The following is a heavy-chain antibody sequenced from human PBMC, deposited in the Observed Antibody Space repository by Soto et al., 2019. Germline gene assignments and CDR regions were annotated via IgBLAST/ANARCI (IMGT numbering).Heavy chain of an antibody. V-gene: IGHV4-4*07. J-gene: IGHJ6*02. Sequence: QVQLQESGPGLVKPSETLSLTCTVSGASISNAYWSWIRQAAGKRLEWIGRIHSSGTFNYNPSLKSRVSISRDTSTNQISLKLSSVTAADTAVYYCARDNIVSKGYGMDVWGQGTTVTVSS. CDR1: GASISNAY. CDR3: ARDNIVSKGYGMDV. CDR2: IHSSGTF. D-gene: IGHD5-12*01.